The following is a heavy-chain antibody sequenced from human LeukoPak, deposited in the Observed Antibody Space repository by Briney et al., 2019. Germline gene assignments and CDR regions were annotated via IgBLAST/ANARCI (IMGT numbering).Heavy chain of an antibody. CDR3: ARLRGRSGYAVDP. CDR1: GDSISSRSYY. J-gene: IGHJ5*02. D-gene: IGHD5-12*01. V-gene: IGHV4-39*07. CDR2: IYYSGST. Sequence: PSETLSLTCTVSGDSISSRSYYWGWIRQPPGKGLEWIGSIYYSGSTYYNPSLKSRVTISVNTSKNQFSLKLSSVTAADTAVYYCARLRGRSGYAVDPWGQGTLVTVSS.